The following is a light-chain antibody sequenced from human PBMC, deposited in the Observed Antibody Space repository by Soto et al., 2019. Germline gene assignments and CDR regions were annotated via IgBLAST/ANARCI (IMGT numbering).Light chain of an antibody. CDR3: QQYANLPTT. CDR1: QSVSGSY. J-gene: IGKJ1*01. Sequence: EILLTQSPGTLSLSPGERATLSCRAGQSVSGSYLAWYQQKPGQAPRLLIYGASSRATGIPDRFSGSGSGTDFTLTISRLEPEDFAMYYCQQYANLPTTFGQGTKVEVK. CDR2: GAS. V-gene: IGKV3-20*01.